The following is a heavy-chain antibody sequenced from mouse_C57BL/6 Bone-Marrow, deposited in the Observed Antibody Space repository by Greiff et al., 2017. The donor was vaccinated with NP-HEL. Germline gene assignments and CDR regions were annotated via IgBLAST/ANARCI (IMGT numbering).Heavy chain of an antibody. D-gene: IGHD2-3*01. CDR2: ISSGGSYT. CDR1: GFTFSSYG. CDR3: ARQGADGYYGGY. V-gene: IGHV5-6*01. Sequence: EVHLVESGGDLVKPGGSLKLSCAASGFTFSSYGMSWVRQTPDKRLEWVATISSGGSYTYYPDSVKGRFTISRDNAKNTLYLQRSSLKSEDTAMYYCARQGADGYYGGYWGQGTTLTVSS. J-gene: IGHJ2*01.